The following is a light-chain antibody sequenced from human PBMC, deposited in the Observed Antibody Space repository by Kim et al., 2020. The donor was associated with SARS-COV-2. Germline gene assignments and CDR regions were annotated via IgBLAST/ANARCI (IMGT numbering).Light chain of an antibody. J-gene: IGKJ5*01. Sequence: ASVGDSVTITCRASQDIRNDLGWDQHNPGRAPKRLIYGASSLQSGVPSRFSGSGSGTEFTLTISSVQPEDFATYFCLQHSTYPITFGQGTRLEIK. CDR2: GAS. V-gene: IGKV1-17*01. CDR3: LQHSTYPIT. CDR1: QDIRND.